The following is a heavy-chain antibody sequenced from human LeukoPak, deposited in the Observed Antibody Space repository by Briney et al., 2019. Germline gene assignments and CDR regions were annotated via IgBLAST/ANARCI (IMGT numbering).Heavy chain of an antibody. Sequence: PGGSLRLSCAASGFTFSSYWMHWVRQAPGKGLVWVSRIKSDGSATSNADSVKGRFTISRDHAKDTLYLQMNSLRAEDTAVYYCARSNSSGWYYFDFWGQGTLVTVSS. D-gene: IGHD6-19*01. CDR3: ARSNSSGWYYFDF. CDR2: IKSDGSAT. V-gene: IGHV3-74*01. CDR1: GFTFSSYW. J-gene: IGHJ4*02.